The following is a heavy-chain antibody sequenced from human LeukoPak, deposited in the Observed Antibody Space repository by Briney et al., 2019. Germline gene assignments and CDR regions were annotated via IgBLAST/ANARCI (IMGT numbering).Heavy chain of an antibody. CDR1: GFTFSRYA. CDR3: VKSGSYYNEPYYFDY. D-gene: IGHD3-10*01. CDR2: ISSNGGST. Sequence: PGGSLRLSWSAAGFTFSRYAMHWGRQAPGKGLGYVSGISSNGGSTYYEDSVKGRFTISRDNSKNTLYLQMSSLRGQDTAVYYCVKSGSYYNEPYYFDYWGQGTLVTVSS. V-gene: IGHV3-64D*06. J-gene: IGHJ4*02.